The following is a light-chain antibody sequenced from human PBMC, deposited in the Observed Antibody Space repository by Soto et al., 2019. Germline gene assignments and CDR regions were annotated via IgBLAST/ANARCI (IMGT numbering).Light chain of an antibody. CDR3: SSYTSSSTPVV. V-gene: IGLV2-14*01. CDR1: SSDVGGYNY. CDR2: DVS. J-gene: IGLJ2*01. Sequence: QSALTQPASVSGSPGQSITISCTGTSSDVGGYNYVSWYQQHPGKAPKLMIYDVSNRPSGVSNRFSGSKSGNTASLTISGLQAEYEAEYYCSSYTSSSTPVVFGGGTKLTVL.